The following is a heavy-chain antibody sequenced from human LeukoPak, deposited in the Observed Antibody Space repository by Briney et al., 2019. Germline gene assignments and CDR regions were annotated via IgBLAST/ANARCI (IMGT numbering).Heavy chain of an antibody. J-gene: IGHJ5*02. Sequence: SETLSLTCAVYGGSFSGYYWSWIRQPAGKGLEWIGRIYTSGSTNYNPSLKSRVTISVDTSKNQFSLKLSSVTAADTAVYYCARDSSGYYNWFDPWGQGTLVTVSS. CDR2: IYTSGST. V-gene: IGHV4-59*10. D-gene: IGHD3-22*01. CDR3: ARDSSGYYNWFDP. CDR1: GGSFSGYY.